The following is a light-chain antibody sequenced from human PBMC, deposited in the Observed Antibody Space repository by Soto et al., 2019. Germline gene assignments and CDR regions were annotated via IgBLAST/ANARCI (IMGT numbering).Light chain of an antibody. CDR2: AAS. CDR1: QGISSW. V-gene: IGKV1-12*01. J-gene: IGKJ4*01. CDR3: QQANSFPLT. Sequence: DIQMTPSPSSVSASVVDRVTITCRASQGISSWLAWSQQKPGKAPKLLIYAASSLQSGVPSRFSGSGSGTDFTLTISSLQPEDFATYYCQQANSFPLTFGGGTKVEIK.